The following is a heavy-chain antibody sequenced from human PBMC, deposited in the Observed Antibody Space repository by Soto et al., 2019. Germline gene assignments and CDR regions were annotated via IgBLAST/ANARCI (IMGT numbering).Heavy chain of an antibody. CDR1: GFTFSSYW. CDR3: ARGGAAGGTTVDGMDV. J-gene: IGHJ6*02. V-gene: IGHV3-74*01. CDR2: IRSDGSST. Sequence: EVQLVESGGGLVQPGGSLRLSCAASGFTFSSYWMHWVRQGPGKGLVWVSRIRSDGSSTTYADSVKGRFTISRDNAKNTRYRQMNSLRAEDTAVYYCARGGAAGGTTVDGMDVWGQGTTVTVSS. D-gene: IGHD6-13*01.